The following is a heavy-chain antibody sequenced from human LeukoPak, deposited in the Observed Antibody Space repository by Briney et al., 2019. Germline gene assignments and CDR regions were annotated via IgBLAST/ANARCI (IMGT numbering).Heavy chain of an antibody. J-gene: IGHJ6*02. V-gene: IGHV1-69*10. CDR1: GGTFTSYA. Sequence: SVKVSCKASGGTFTSYAISWVRQAPGQGLEWMGRIIPILGIANYAQQCQGRVTITADKSTSTAYLELSSLRSEDTAVYYCAGTLTTVVTPDYYYGMDVWGQGTTVTVSS. D-gene: IGHD4-23*01. CDR3: AGTLTTVVTPDYYYGMDV. CDR2: IIPILGIA.